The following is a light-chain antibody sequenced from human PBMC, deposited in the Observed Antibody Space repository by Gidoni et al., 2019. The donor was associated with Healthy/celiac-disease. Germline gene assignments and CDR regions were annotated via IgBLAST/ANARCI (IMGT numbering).Light chain of an antibody. CDR2: AAS. CDR1: QSISSY. J-gene: IGKJ3*01. CDR3: QQSYSTPQT. V-gene: IGKV1-39*01. Sequence: DIQMTQSPSSLSASVGDRVTITCRASQSISSYLNWYQQKPGKAPKLLIYAASSLQSGVPSRFSGSGSGTDFTLTISSLQPEDFATYYCQQSYSTPQTFGPXTKVDIK.